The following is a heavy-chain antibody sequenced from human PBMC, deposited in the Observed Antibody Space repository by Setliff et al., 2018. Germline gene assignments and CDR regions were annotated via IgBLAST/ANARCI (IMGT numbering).Heavy chain of an antibody. D-gene: IGHD2-2*03. Sequence: PGGSLRLSCAASGFTFSSYWMSWVRQAPGKGLEWVANIKQDGSEKYYVDSVKGRFTTSRDNAKNSLYLQMNSLRAEDTAVYYCAREALDIVVVPAALDYWGQGTLVTVSS. CDR1: GFTFSSYW. V-gene: IGHV3-7*01. CDR2: IKQDGSEK. J-gene: IGHJ4*02. CDR3: AREALDIVVVPAALDY.